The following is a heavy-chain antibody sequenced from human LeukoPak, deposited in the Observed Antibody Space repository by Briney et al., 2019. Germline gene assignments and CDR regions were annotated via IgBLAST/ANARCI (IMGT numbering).Heavy chain of an antibody. CDR2: ISAYNGNT. CDR1: GYTFTSYG. D-gene: IGHD1-1*01. Sequence: GASVKVSCKASGYTFTSYGISWVRQAPGQGLEWMGWISAYNGNTNYAQKLQGRVTMTTDTSTSTAYMELRSLRSDDTAVYYCARDADGNDQGGFDYWGQGTLVTVSS. J-gene: IGHJ4*02. V-gene: IGHV1-18*01. CDR3: ARDADGNDQGGFDY.